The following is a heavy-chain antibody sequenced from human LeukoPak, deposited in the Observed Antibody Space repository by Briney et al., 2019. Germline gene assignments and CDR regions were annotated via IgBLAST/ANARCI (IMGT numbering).Heavy chain of an antibody. CDR2: ISSNGGSS. Sequence: LPGGSLRLSCAASGFTFSTYAMHWVRQAPGKGLEYVSAISSNGGSSYYANSVKGRFTISRDNSKNTLYLQMGSLRTEDMAVYYCARERYIAAAGSYYFDYWGQGTLVTVSS. D-gene: IGHD6-13*01. CDR1: GFTFSTYA. V-gene: IGHV3-64*01. J-gene: IGHJ4*02. CDR3: ARERYIAAAGSYYFDY.